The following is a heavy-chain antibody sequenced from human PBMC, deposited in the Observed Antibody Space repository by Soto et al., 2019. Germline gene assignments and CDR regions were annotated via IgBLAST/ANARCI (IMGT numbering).Heavy chain of an antibody. J-gene: IGHJ5*02. Sequence: GGSLRLSCVVSGFSFTQYGIAWVRQAPGKGLECVSSIDVLNGAWYSRSVRGRLTISRDVSRNTVYLQMGSLRVEDTAIYFCSDWRAGGPVCLDPWGQGTVVTVSS. CDR1: GFSFTQYG. CDR2: IDVLNGA. D-gene: IGHD2-15*01. CDR3: SDWRAGGPVCLDP. V-gene: IGHV3-NL1*01.